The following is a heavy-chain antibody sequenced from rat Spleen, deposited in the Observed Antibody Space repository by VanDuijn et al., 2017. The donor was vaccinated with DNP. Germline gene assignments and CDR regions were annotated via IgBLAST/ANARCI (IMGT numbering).Heavy chain of an antibody. CDR1: GFTFSSFP. Sequence: EVQLVESGGGLVQPGGSMKLSCAASGFTFSSFPMAWVRQATTKDLEWVAIISTTGGKTDYRDSVKGRFTVSRDNARSTLYLQMNSLRSEDTATYYCTELPSYYEAWFAYWGHGALVTVSS. CDR2: ISTTGGKT. J-gene: IGHJ3*01. V-gene: IGHV5-46*01. CDR3: TELPSYYEAWFAY. D-gene: IGHD1-1*01.